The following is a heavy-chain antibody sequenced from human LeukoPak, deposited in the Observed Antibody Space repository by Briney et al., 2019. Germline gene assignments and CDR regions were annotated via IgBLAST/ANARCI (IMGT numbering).Heavy chain of an antibody. J-gene: IGHJ4*02. CDR3: ARDGSSGYYFDY. V-gene: IGHV3-48*03. Sequence: PGGSLRLSXAASGFTFSSYEMNWVRQAPGKGMEWVSYISSSGSTIYYADSVKGRFTISRDNAKNSLYLQMNSLRAEDTAVYYCARDGSSGYYFDYWGQGTLVTVSS. D-gene: IGHD3-22*01. CDR1: GFTFSSYE. CDR2: ISSSGSTI.